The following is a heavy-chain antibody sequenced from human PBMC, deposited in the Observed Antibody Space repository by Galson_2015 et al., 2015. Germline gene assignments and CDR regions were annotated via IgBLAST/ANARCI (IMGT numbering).Heavy chain of an antibody. V-gene: IGHV4-30-2*01. Sequence: LTCAVSGGSVSSGGYSWSWIRQPPGKGLEWIGYIYHSGSTYYNPSLKSRVTISVDRSKNQFSLKLSSVTAADTAVYYCARAPRDDYVWGSQTRYSDYWGQGTLVTVSS. CDR1: GGSVSSGGYS. J-gene: IGHJ4*02. CDR2: IYHSGST. D-gene: IGHD3-16*01. CDR3: ARAPRDDYVWGSQTRYSDY.